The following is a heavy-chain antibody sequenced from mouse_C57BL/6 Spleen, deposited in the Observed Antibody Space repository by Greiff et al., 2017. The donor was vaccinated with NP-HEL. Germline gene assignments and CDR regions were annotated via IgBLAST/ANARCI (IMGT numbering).Heavy chain of an antibody. D-gene: IGHD1-1*01. J-gene: IGHJ4*01. CDR3: ARPCGSSYVVSCAMDY. V-gene: IGHV1-55*01. Sequence: QVQLQQPGAELVKPGASVKMSCKASGYTFTSYWITWVKQRPGQGLEWIGDIYPGSGSTNYNEKFKSKATLTVDTSSSTAYMQLSSLTSEDSAVYYWARPCGSSYVVSCAMDYWGQGTSVTVSS. CDR1: GYTFTSYW. CDR2: IYPGSGST.